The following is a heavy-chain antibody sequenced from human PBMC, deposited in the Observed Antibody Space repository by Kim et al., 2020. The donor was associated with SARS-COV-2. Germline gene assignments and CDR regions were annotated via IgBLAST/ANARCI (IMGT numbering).Heavy chain of an antibody. Sequence: GGSLRLSCTASGFTFGDYAMSWFRQAPGKGLEWVGCIRSKAYGGTTEYAASVKGRFTISRDDSKSIAYLQMNSLKTEDTAVYYCTNIAVAGDYNYYYVMDVWGQGTTVTVSS. D-gene: IGHD6-19*01. CDR2: IRSKAYGGTT. J-gene: IGHJ6*02. V-gene: IGHV3-49*03. CDR3: TNIAVAGDYNYYYVMDV. CDR1: GFTFGDYA.